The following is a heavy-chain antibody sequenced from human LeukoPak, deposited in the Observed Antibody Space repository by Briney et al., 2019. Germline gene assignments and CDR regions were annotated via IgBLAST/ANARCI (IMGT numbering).Heavy chain of an antibody. J-gene: IGHJ4*02. D-gene: IGHD6-13*01. V-gene: IGHV3-23*01. CDR3: AKELAAVGVPSFDS. CDR1: EFTFSSYA. Sequence: GGSLRLSCAASEFTFSSYAMSWVRQTPGEGLEWVSGIRSTGGGTYYADSVKGRFTISRDNSKNTLYLQMNSLRAEDTAVYYCAKELAAVGVPSFDSWGQGTLVTVSS. CDR2: IRSTGGGT.